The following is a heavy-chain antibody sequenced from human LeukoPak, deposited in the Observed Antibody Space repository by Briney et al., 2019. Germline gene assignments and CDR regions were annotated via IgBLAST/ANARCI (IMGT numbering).Heavy chain of an antibody. CDR2: IYYSGST. D-gene: IGHD3-22*01. CDR1: GGSISSSSYY. J-gene: IGHJ4*02. Sequence: SETLSLTCTVSGGSISSSSYYWGWIRQPPGKGLEWIGSIYYSGSTYYNPSLKSRVTISVDTSKNQFSLKLSSVTAADTAVYYCARTMDQDYYDSSGPFDYWGQGTLVTVSS. V-gene: IGHV4-39*01. CDR3: ARTMDQDYYDSSGPFDY.